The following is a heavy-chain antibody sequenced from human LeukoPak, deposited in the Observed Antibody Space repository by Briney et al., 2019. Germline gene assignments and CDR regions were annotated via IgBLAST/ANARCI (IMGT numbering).Heavy chain of an antibody. D-gene: IGHD6-19*01. Sequence: GASAKVSCKASGGTFSSYAISWVRQAPGQGLEWMGGIIPIFGTANYAQKFQGRVTITTDESTSTAYMELSSLRSEDTAVYYCARGWSGTAVNRAVAGDWDYWGQGTLVTVSS. V-gene: IGHV1-69*05. CDR2: IIPIFGTA. J-gene: IGHJ4*02. CDR1: GGTFSSYA. CDR3: ARGWSGTAVNRAVAGDWDY.